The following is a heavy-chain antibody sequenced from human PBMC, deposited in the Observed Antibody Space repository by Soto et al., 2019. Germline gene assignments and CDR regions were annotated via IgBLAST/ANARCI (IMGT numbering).Heavy chain of an antibody. J-gene: IGHJ6*02. Sequence: ASVKVSCKASGYTFTSYGISWVRQAPGQGLEWMGWISAYNGNTNYAQKLQGRVTMTTDTSTSTAYMELRSLRSDDTAVYYCARSDYRSSLGGMDVWGQGTTVTVSS. CDR2: ISAYNGNT. D-gene: IGHD6-6*01. V-gene: IGHV1-18*01. CDR1: GYTFTSYG. CDR3: ARSDYRSSLGGMDV.